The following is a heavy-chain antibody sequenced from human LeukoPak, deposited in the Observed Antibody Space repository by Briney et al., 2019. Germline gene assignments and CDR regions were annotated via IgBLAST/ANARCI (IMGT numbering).Heavy chain of an antibody. D-gene: IGHD6-6*01. V-gene: IGHV4-59*01. CDR1: GCTFTGYD. CDR2: IYYSGSS. Sequence: SETLSLTCTVSGCTFTGYDWSGVRQPPGKGLEWIGYIYYSGSSNYNPSLKCRVNTSVATSKNKFSLKVNAVAAAYTAVYYCARTEYYCDHWGQGTLVTVSS. J-gene: IGHJ4*02. CDR3: ARTEYYCDH.